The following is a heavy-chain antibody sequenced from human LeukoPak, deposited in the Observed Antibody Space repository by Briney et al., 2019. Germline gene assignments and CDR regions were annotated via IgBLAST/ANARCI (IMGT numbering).Heavy chain of an antibody. V-gene: IGHV4-34*01. D-gene: IGHD3-16*02. J-gene: IGHJ4*02. CDR1: GGSISSYY. Sequence: SETLSLTCTVSGGSISSYYWSWIRQPPGKGLEWIGEINHSGSTNYNPSLKSRVTISVDTSKNQFSLKLSSVTAADTAVYYCARSGDYVWGSYRRYYFDYWGQGTLVTVSS. CDR2: INHSGST. CDR3: ARSGDYVWGSYRRYYFDY.